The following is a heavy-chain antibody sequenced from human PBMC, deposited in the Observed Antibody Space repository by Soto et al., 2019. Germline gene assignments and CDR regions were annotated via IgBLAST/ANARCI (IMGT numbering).Heavy chain of an antibody. CDR2: ISYSGTT. Sequence: SETQSLTCTVSGGTIRSGNYYWSWIRQPPGKGLEWIGFISYSGTTHYSASLRSRVSISVDTSKNQFSLKLNSMTAADTAVYYCARHNYGSGSTYFDYWGQGTLVTVSS. CDR3: ARHNYGSGSTYFDY. CDR1: GGTIRSGNYY. D-gene: IGHD3-10*01. J-gene: IGHJ4*02. V-gene: IGHV4-30-4*01.